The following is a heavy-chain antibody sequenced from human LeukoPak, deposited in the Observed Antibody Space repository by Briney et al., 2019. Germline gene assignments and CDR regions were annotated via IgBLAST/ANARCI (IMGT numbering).Heavy chain of an antibody. D-gene: IGHD1-1*01. J-gene: IGHJ4*02. CDR2: ISYDGSNK. CDR1: GFTFSSYA. V-gene: IGHV3-30*04. CDR3: AREWFRPGGGTGILDY. Sequence: PGRSLRLSCAASGFTFSSYAMHWVRQAPGKGLEWVAVISYDGSNKYYADSVKGRFTISRDNSKNTLYLQMNSLRSEDTAVYYCAREWFRPGGGTGILDYWGQGTLVTVSS.